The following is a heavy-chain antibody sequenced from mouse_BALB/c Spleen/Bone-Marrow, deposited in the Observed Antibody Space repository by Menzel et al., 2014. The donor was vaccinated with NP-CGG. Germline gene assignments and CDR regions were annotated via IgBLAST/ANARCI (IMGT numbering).Heavy chain of an antibody. Sequence: QVQLQQSGAELVRPGASVKLSCKASGYTFTNHWINWVKQRPGQGLEWIGNIYPSDSFPRYNQKFKDKATLTVDKSSSTAYMQLSSPTFEDSAVYYCTGYGNFFDYWGQGTTPTVSS. V-gene: IGHV1-69*02. CDR3: TGYGNFFDY. J-gene: IGHJ2*01. CDR2: IYPSDSFP. CDR1: GYTFTNHW. D-gene: IGHD2-1*01.